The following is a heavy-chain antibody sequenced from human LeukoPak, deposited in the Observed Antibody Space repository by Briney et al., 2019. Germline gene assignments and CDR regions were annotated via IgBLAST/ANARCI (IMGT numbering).Heavy chain of an antibody. Sequence: SETLSLTCTVSGGSISSYYWSWIRQPAGKGLEWIGEINHSGSTNYNPSLKSRVTISVDTSKNQFSLKLGSVTAADTAVYYCARGVAAAGTGLYTWFDPWGQGTLVTVSS. CDR1: GGSISSYY. J-gene: IGHJ5*02. V-gene: IGHV4-59*12. CDR2: INHSGST. CDR3: ARGVAAAGTGLYTWFDP. D-gene: IGHD6-13*01.